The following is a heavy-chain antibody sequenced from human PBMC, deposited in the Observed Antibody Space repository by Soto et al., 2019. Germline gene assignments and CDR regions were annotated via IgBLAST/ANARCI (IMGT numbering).Heavy chain of an antibody. CDR3: AKGMGSSTLRIDY. CDR2: ISGSGGST. Sequence: EVQLLESGGGLVQPGGSLRLSCAASGFTFSSYAMSWVRQAPGKGLEWVSSISGSGGSTYYADSVKGRFTISRDNSKNTLYLQMNSLRAEDTAAYYCAKGMGSSTLRIDYWGQETLVTVSS. D-gene: IGHD3-10*01. J-gene: IGHJ4*02. CDR1: GFTFSSYA. V-gene: IGHV3-23*01.